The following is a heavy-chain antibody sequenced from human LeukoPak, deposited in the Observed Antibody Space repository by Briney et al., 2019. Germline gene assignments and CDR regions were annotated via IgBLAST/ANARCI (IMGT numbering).Heavy chain of an antibody. Sequence: GGSLRLSCAASGFTFRGFLMSWVRQTPGKGLEWVANIKQDGSEKYYADSVKGRFTISRDNTKNSLSLQMNSLRAEDTAVYYCARAGSNWNYVYWGQGTLVTVSS. J-gene: IGHJ4*02. V-gene: IGHV3-7*01. CDR2: IKQDGSEK. CDR1: GFTFRGFL. CDR3: ARAGSNWNYVY. D-gene: IGHD1-7*01.